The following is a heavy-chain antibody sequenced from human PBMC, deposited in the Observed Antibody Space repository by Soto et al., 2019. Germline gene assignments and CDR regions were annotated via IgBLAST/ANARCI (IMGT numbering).Heavy chain of an antibody. Sequence: GGSLRLSCAASGFTVSTNYINWVHQAPGKGLEWVSVIHTGGSTFYADSVKGRFTISRDNSKNTVNLQMNNLRVEDTAVYYCARGLWDLDFFDYWGQGTLVTVSS. CDR1: GFTVSTNY. J-gene: IGHJ4*02. CDR2: IHTGGST. V-gene: IGHV3-66*01. D-gene: IGHD1-26*01. CDR3: ARGLWDLDFFDY.